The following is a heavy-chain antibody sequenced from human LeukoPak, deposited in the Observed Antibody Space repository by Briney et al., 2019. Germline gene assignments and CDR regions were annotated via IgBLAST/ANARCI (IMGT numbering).Heavy chain of an antibody. CDR3: ARDREGRGSGWLFDY. CDR2: IYYSGST. V-gene: IGHV4-59*01. Sequence: SETLSLTCTVSGGSISSYYWSWIRQPPGKGLEWIGYIYYSGSTNYNPSLKSRVTISVDTSKNQFSLKLSSVTAVDTAVYYCARDREGRGSGWLFDYWGQGTLVTVSS. D-gene: IGHD6-19*01. J-gene: IGHJ4*02. CDR1: GGSISSYY.